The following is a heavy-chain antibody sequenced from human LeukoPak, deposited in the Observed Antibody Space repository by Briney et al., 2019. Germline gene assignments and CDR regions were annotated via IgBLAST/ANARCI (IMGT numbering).Heavy chain of an antibody. CDR3: TRVGDGYPY. Sequence: ASVTVSCKASGYIFTAYYLHWVRQAPGQGPEWMGWIKANSGDTNYAQKLQGRVTMTRDTSISTVYMELSRLTSDDTAVYYCTRVGDGYPYWGQGTLVTVSS. D-gene: IGHD5-24*01. V-gene: IGHV1-2*02. CDR2: IKANSGDT. CDR1: GYIFTAYY. J-gene: IGHJ4*02.